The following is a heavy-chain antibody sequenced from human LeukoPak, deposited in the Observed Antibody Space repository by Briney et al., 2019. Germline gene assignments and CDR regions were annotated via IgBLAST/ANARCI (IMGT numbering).Heavy chain of an antibody. D-gene: IGHD3-9*01. Sequence: ASVKVSCKASGYTFTSYYMHWVRQAPGQGLEWMGWINPNSGGTNYAQKFQGRVTMTRDTSISTAYMELSRLRSDDTAVYYCARVRLYYDILTGYSKYYYGMDVWGQGTTVTVSS. CDR1: GYTFTSYY. J-gene: IGHJ6*02. CDR3: ARVRLYYDILTGYSKYYYGMDV. V-gene: IGHV1-2*02. CDR2: INPNSGGT.